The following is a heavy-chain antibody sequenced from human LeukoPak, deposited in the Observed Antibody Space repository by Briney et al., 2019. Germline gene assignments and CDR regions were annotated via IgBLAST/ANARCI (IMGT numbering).Heavy chain of an antibody. Sequence: SETLSXTXTXSGGSISSGGYYWSWIRQHPGKGLEWIGYIYYSGSTYYNPSLKSRVTISVDTSKNQFSLKLSSVTAADTAVYYCARAIPAVVGATTPYFDYWGQGTLVTVSS. J-gene: IGHJ4*02. D-gene: IGHD1-26*01. CDR3: ARAIPAVVGATTPYFDY. CDR2: IYYSGST. CDR1: GGSISSGGYY. V-gene: IGHV4-31*02.